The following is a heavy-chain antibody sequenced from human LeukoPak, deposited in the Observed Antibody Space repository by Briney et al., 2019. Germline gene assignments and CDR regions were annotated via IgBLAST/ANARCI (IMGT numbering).Heavy chain of an antibody. Sequence: PGGSLRLSCAASGFTFSNYWMSWVRQAPGKGLEWVANIKQDGSAKYYVDSVKGRFTISRDNAKNSLYLQMNSLRAEDTAVYYCARDNRYYYDSSGTGDAFDIWGQGTMVTVSS. CDR1: GFTFSNYW. CDR2: IKQDGSAK. D-gene: IGHD3-22*01. V-gene: IGHV3-7*01. CDR3: ARDNRYYYDSSGTGDAFDI. J-gene: IGHJ3*02.